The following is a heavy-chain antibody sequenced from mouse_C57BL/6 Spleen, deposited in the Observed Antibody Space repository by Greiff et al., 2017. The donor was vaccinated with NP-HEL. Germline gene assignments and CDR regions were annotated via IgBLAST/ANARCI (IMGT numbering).Heavy chain of an antibody. J-gene: IGHJ4*01. V-gene: IGHV1-39*01. Sequence: EVHLVESGPELVKPGASVKISCKASGYSFTDYNMNWVKQSNGKSLEWIGVINPNYGTTSYNQKFKGKATLTVDQSSSTAYMQLNSLTSEDSAVYYCARNSNYHYYAMDYWGQGTSVTVSS. CDR2: INPNYGTT. CDR3: ARNSNYHYYAMDY. CDR1: GYSFTDYN. D-gene: IGHD2-5*01.